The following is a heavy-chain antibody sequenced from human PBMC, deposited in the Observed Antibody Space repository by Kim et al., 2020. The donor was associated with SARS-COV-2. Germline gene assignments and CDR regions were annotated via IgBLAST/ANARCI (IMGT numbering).Heavy chain of an antibody. Sequence: GGSLRLSCAASGFTFSSYSMNWVRQAPGKGLEWVSSISSSSSYIYYADSVKGRFTISRDNAKNSLYLQMNSLRAEDTAVYYCAREGGIAAAGNLLRVDAFDIWGHGTMVTVSS. D-gene: IGHD6-13*01. J-gene: IGHJ3*02. CDR1: GFTFSSYS. CDR3: AREGGIAAAGNLLRVDAFDI. CDR2: ISSSSSYI. V-gene: IGHV3-21*01.